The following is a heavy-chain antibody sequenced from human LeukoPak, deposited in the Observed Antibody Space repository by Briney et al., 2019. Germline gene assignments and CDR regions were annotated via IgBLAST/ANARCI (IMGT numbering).Heavy chain of an antibody. Sequence: GGSLRLSCAASGFTFSSYGMHWVRQAPGKGLEWVAFIRYDGSNKYYADSVKGRFTISRDNSKNTLYLQMNSLRAGDTAVYYCATGSKLVVITRDHYMAVWGKGTTVTISS. D-gene: IGHD3-22*01. CDR2: IRYDGSNK. CDR3: ATGSKLVVITRDHYMAV. CDR1: GFTFSSYG. V-gene: IGHV3-30*02. J-gene: IGHJ6*03.